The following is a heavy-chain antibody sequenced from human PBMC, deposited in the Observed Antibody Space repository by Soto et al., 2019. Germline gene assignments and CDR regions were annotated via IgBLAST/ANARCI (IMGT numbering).Heavy chain of an antibody. CDR1: GGSISSYY. D-gene: IGHD4-4*01. CDR2: IYYSGST. J-gene: IGHJ6*02. CDR3: ARDPMTTVTTYDYYGMDV. Sequence: SETLSLTCTVSGGSISSYYWSWIRQPPGKGLEWIGYIYYSGSTNYNPSLKSRVTISVDTSKNQFSLKLSSVTAADTAVYYCARDPMTTVTTYDYYGMDVWGQGTTVTVSS. V-gene: IGHV4-59*01.